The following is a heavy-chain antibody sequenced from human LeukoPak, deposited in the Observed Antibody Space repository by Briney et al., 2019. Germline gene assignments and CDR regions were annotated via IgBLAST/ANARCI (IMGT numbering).Heavy chain of an antibody. V-gene: IGHV1-8*03. D-gene: IGHD5-24*01. CDR3: ARATDAYLDF. CDR1: GGTFSSYA. Sequence: GASVKVSCKASGGTFSSYAINWVRQAPGQGLEWMGWMNPNSGNTGYEQKFQGRVTITRDTSISTAYMELSSLTSEDTAVYYCARATDAYLDFWGQGSLVTVSS. J-gene: IGHJ4*02. CDR2: MNPNSGNT.